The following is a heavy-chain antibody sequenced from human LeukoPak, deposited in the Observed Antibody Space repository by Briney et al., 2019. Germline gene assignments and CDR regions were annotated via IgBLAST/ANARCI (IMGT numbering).Heavy chain of an antibody. J-gene: IGHJ5*02. CDR1: HFTFSSHA. D-gene: IGHD3-3*01. CDR2: IWYDGSNK. CDR3: ASSRRFLEWLEFDP. V-gene: IGHV3-33*08. Sequence: GGSLRLSCATSHFTFSSHAMNWVRQAPGKGLEWVAVIWYDGSNKYYADSVKGRFTISRDNSKNTLYLQMNSLRAEDTAVYYCASSRRFLEWLEFDPWGQGTLVTVSS.